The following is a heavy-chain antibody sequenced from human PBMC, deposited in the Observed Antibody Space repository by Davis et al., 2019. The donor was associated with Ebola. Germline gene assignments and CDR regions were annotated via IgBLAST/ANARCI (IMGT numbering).Heavy chain of an antibody. V-gene: IGHV3-30-3*01. CDR2: ISYDGSNK. J-gene: IGHJ4*02. D-gene: IGHD5-18*01. CDR3: ASLDTAMDY. CDR1: GFTFSSYA. Sequence: LKISCAASGFTFSSYAMHWVRQAPGKGLEWVAVISYDGSNKYYADSVKGRFTISRDNSKNTLYLQMNSLRAEDTAVYYCASLDTAMDYWGQGTLVTVSS.